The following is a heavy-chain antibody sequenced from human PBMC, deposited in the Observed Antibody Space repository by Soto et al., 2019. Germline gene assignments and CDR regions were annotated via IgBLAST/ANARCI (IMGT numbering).Heavy chain of an antibody. V-gene: IGHV3-48*02. J-gene: IGHJ6*02. Sequence: PGGSLRLSCAASGFTFSSYSMNWVRQAPGKGLEWVSYISSSSSTIYYADSVKGRYTISRDNAKNSLYLQMNSLRDEDTAVYYSAKEKCSISSCYHYGMDVSGQGTTLTVSS. CDR3: AKEKCSISSCYHYGMDV. D-gene: IGHD6-6*01. CDR1: GFTFSSYS. CDR2: ISSSSSTI.